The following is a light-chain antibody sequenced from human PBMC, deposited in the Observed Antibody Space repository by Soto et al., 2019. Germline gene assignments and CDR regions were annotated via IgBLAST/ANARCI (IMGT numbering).Light chain of an antibody. CDR1: QRVTSNY. V-gene: IGKV3-20*01. CDR3: QQYGSPPGT. Sequence: IVLTQSPGTLSLSPGERATLSCRASQRVTSNYLAWYQQRPGQAPRLLIFGASIRDTGLPDSFSGSGSGTDFTLTISRLEPEELAVYYCQQYGSPPGTFGQGTKVDIK. CDR2: GAS. J-gene: IGKJ1*01.